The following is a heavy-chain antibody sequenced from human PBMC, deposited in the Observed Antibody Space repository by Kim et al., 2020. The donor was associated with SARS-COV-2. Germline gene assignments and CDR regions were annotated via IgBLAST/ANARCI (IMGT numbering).Heavy chain of an antibody. CDR3: ARADIAATGTGKAY. V-gene: IGHV1-18*04. CDR2: ISGYNGNR. D-gene: IGHD6-13*01. J-gene: IGHJ4*02. CDR1: GYTFSSYG. Sequence: ASVKVSCKASGYTFSSYGISWVRKAPGQGLEWMGWISGYNGNRNYGQKFQGRVSMTTDTSTRTAYMELRSLRSDDKAVYYCARADIAATGTGKAYWGQGTLVTVS.